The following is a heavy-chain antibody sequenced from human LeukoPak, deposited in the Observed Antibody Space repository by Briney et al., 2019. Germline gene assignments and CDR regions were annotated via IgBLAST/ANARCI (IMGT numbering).Heavy chain of an antibody. CDR3: ASGSAVTANNFDF. Sequence: GGSLRLSCVASGFTFSNYWMSWVRQAPGKGLEWVANIKQDDSEKYYVDSVKGRFTISRDNAKNSLYLQMNSLRAEDTAVYYCASGSAVTANNFDFWGQRTLVTVSS. CDR2: IKQDDSEK. V-gene: IGHV3-7*01. J-gene: IGHJ4*02. CDR1: GFTFSNYW. D-gene: IGHD4-11*01.